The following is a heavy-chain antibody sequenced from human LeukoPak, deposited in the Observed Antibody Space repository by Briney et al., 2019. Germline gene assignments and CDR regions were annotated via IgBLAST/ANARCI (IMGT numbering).Heavy chain of an antibody. CDR1: GYTFTSYS. D-gene: IGHD3-10*01. Sequence: ASVKVSCKASGYTFTSYSIIWVRQAPGQGPESMGWINTYTWNPTYAQGFTGRFVFSFDTSVTTAYLQNTSLKAEDTAVYYCGRDSGSGLHWFQPWGQGTLVTVSS. J-gene: IGHJ5*02. V-gene: IGHV7-4-1*02. CDR3: GRDSGSGLHWFQP. CDR2: INTYTWNP.